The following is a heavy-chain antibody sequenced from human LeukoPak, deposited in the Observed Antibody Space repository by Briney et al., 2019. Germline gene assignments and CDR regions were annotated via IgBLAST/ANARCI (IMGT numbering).Heavy chain of an antibody. V-gene: IGHV3-21*01. Sequence: GGSLRLSCAASGFTFSSYSMNWVRQAPGKGLEWVSSISSSSSYIYYADSVKGRFTISRDNAKNSLYLQMNSLRAEDTAVYYCARVGPLNYYGSGGSDGGGQGTLVTVSS. D-gene: IGHD3-10*01. CDR2: ISSSSSYI. CDR1: GFTFSSYS. J-gene: IGHJ4*02. CDR3: ARVGPLNYYGSGGSDG.